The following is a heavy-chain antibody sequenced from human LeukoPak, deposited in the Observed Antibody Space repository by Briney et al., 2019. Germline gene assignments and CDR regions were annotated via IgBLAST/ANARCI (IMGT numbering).Heavy chain of an antibody. Sequence: GGSLRLSCAASGFTFSGYAMSWVRQAPGKGLEWVSAISGSGGGTFYTDSVKGRFTISRDNSKNTLYLRMNSLRAEDTAIYYCAKEDLSDGMDVWGQGTTVTVS. V-gene: IGHV3-23*01. CDR3: AKEDLSDGMDV. J-gene: IGHJ6*02. CDR2: ISGSGGGT. CDR1: GFTFSGYA.